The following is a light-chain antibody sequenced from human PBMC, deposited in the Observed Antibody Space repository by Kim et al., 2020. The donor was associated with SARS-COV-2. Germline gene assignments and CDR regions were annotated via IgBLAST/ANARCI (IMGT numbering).Light chain of an antibody. CDR2: QDT. CDR1: GLGDKY. Sequence: VSPGKTATITCSGEGLGDKYACWYQQKPGQSPVVVIYQDTKRPSGIPERFSGSNSGNTATLTISGTQAMDEADYYCQTWDSSTAIVFGTGTKVTVL. CDR3: QTWDSSTAIV. J-gene: IGLJ1*01. V-gene: IGLV3-1*01.